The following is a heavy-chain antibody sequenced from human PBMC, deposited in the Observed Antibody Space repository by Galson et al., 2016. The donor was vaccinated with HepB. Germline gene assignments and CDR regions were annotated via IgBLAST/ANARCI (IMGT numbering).Heavy chain of an antibody. V-gene: IGHV4-31*03. CDR2: IYFSGTT. CDR3: AGGCSTTGCPHDN. D-gene: IGHD2-2*01. CDR1: GASINSGGYF. Sequence: TLSLTCTVSGASINSGGYFWSWIRQHTGKGLEWIGYIYFSGTTHYNPSLQSRVTISLDTSKNQFSLKLNSVPAADTAVYYCAGGCSTTGCPHDNWGQGTLVTVSS. J-gene: IGHJ4*02.